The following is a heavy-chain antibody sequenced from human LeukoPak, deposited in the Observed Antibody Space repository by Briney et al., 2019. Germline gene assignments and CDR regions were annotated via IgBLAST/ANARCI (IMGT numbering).Heavy chain of an antibody. V-gene: IGHV1-2*02. CDR3: ARDFGGTTPFGIYFDY. J-gene: IGHJ4*02. CDR1: GYTFTGYY. D-gene: IGHD1-1*01. Sequence: ASVKVSCKASGYTFTGYYMHWVRQAPGQGLEWMGWINPNSGGTNYAQKFQGGVTMTRDTSISIAYMELSRLRSDDTAVYYCARDFGGTTPFGIYFDYWGQGTLVTVSS. CDR2: INPNSGGT.